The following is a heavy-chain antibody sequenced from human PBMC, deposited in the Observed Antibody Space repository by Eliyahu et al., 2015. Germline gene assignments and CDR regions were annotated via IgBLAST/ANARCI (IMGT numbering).Heavy chain of an antibody. CDR3: ARDLGAYKRAFDY. Sequence: YMSWVRQAPGKGLEWLSVMYNGGATYYADSVKGRFTISRDNSKNTLYLQMNSLRADDTAVYYCARDLGAYKRAFDYWGQGTLVTVSS. V-gene: IGHV3-53*01. J-gene: IGHJ4*02. D-gene: IGHD3-16*01. CDR1: Y. CDR2: MYNGGAT.